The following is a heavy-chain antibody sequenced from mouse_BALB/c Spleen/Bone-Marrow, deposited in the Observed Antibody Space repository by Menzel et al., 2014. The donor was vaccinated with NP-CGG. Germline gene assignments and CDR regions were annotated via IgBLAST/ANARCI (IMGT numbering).Heavy chain of an antibody. V-gene: IGHV5-17*02. Sequence: EVKVVESGGGLVQPGGSRKLSCAASGFTFSSFGMHWVRQAPEKGLEWVAYISSGSSTIYYADTVKGRFTISRDNPKNTLFLQMTILRSEYTAIYYYSRKHYYSWFAYWGQGTLVTVSA. CDR1: GFTFSSFG. CDR3: SRKHYYSWFAY. D-gene: IGHD1-1*01. CDR2: ISSGSSTI. J-gene: IGHJ3*01.